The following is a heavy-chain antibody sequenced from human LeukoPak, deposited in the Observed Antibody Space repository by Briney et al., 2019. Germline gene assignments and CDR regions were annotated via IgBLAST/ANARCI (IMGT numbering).Heavy chain of an antibody. V-gene: IGHV5-51*01. J-gene: IGHJ4*02. CDR3: ARPRGDIVVVPDYFDY. Sequence: GESLKISCKGSGYSFTSYWIGWARQMPGKGLEWMGIIYPGDSDTRYSPSFQGQVTISADKSISTAYLQWSSLKASDTAMYYCARPRGDIVVVPDYFDYWGQGTLVTVSS. CDR1: GYSFTSYW. D-gene: IGHD2-2*01. CDR2: IYPGDSDT.